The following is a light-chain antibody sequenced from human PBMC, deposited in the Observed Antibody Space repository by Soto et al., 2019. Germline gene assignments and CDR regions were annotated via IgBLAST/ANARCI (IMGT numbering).Light chain of an antibody. V-gene: IGKV1-39*01. J-gene: IGKJ4*01. CDR1: QSINSY. CDR2: TAS. CDR3: QQSYTTPLT. Sequence: DIQMTQSPSSLSASVGDRVTITCRASQSINSYLNWYQQKPGKAPQLLIYTASSLQSGVPSRFSGTGSGTDSTLTISSLQPEDFATYYCQQSYTTPLTFGGGTNVEIK.